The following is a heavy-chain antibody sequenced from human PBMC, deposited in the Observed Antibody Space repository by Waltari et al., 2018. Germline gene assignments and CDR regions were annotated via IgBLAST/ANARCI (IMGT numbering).Heavy chain of an antibody. CDR3: AIQPPQGQLGSYFYSGMDV. CDR2: IYFGDSET. V-gene: IGHV5-51*01. D-gene: IGHD3-16*01. CDR1: GYRFTSYW. Sequence: EVQLVQSGAEVKKPGESLKISCRGSGYRFTSYWIAWVRQMPGKGLEWMGIIYFGDSETRYSPSFQGQVTISADKSISTAYLQWSRLKTSDTATYYCAIQPPQGQLGSYFYSGMDVWGQGTTVTVSS. J-gene: IGHJ6*02.